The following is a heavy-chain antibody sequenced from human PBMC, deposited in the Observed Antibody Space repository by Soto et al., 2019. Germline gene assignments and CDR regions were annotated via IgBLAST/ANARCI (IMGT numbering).Heavy chain of an antibody. Sequence: GGSLRLSCAASGFTFSSYGMHWVRQAPGKGLEWVAVIWYDGSNKYYADSVKGRFTISRDNSKNTLYLQMNSLRAEDTAVYYCAREETIAAAGTSNGRAPNWFDPWGQGTLVTVSS. CDR2: IWYDGSNK. V-gene: IGHV3-33*01. J-gene: IGHJ5*02. CDR1: GFTFSSYG. CDR3: AREETIAAAGTSNGRAPNWFDP. D-gene: IGHD6-13*01.